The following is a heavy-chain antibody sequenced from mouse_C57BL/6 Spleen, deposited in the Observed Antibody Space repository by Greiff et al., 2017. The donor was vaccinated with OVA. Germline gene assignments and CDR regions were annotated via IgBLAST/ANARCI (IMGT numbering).Heavy chain of an antibody. CDR1: GFTFSSYA. V-gene: IGHV5-4*01. CDR2: ISDGGSYT. J-gene: IGHJ4*01. Sequence: EVKLMESGGGLVKPGGSLKLSCAASGFTFSSYAMSWVRQTPEKRLEWVATISDGGSYTYYPDNVKGRFTISRDNAKNNLYLQMSHLKSEDTAMYYCARDWGNSAMDYWGQGTSVTVSS. CDR3: ARDWGNSAMDY.